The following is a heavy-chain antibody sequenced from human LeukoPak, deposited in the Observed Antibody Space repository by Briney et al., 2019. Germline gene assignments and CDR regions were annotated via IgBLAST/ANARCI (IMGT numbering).Heavy chain of an antibody. CDR1: GYTFTSYY. D-gene: IGHD2-8*01. CDR2: INPSGGST. V-gene: IGHV1-46*01. J-gene: IGHJ3*02. CDR3: ARSPGLLDIVLITPSLLGAFDI. Sequence: ASVKVSCKASGYTFTSYYMHWVRQAPGQGLEWMGIINPSGGSTSYAQKFQGRVTMTRDMSTSTVYMELSSLRSEDTAVYYCARSPGLLDIVLITPSLLGAFDIWGQGTVVTVSS.